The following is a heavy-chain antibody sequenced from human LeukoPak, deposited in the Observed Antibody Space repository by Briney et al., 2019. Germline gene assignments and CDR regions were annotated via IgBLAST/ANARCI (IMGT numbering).Heavy chain of an antibody. CDR3: ARGQYSGYEYYYGMDV. J-gene: IGHJ6*02. CDR1: GYTFTSYD. Sequence: GASVKVSRKASGYTFTSYDINWVRQATGQGLEWMGWMNPNSGNTGYAQKFQGRVTMTRNTSISTAYMELSSLRSEDTAVYYCARGQYSGYEYYYGMDVWGQGTTVTVSS. CDR2: MNPNSGNT. V-gene: IGHV1-8*01. D-gene: IGHD5-12*01.